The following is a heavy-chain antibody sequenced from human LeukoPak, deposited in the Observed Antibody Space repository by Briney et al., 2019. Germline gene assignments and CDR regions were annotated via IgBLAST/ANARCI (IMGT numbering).Heavy chain of an antibody. D-gene: IGHD3-10*01. CDR3: ARDLEVRGVIIRNFDY. CDR2: ISSSSSYI. V-gene: IGHV3-21*01. J-gene: IGHJ4*02. CDR1: GFTFSSYS. Sequence: GGSLRLSCAASGFTFSSYSMNWVRQAPGKGLEWVSSISSSSSYIYYADSAKGRFTISRDNAKNSLYLQMNSLRAEDTAVYYCARDLEVRGVIIRNFDYWGQGTLVTVSS.